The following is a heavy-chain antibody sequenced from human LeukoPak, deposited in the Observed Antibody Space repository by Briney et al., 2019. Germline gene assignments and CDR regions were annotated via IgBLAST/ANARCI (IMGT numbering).Heavy chain of an antibody. Sequence: ESGPTLVKPTQTLTLTCTFSRFSLSTSGVGVGWTRQSPGKALEWLAFIYWDDDKRYNPSLQNRLAIIKDTSKNQVVLIMTNVDPADTATYYCARRVNGYTTGWSSGLFDYWGQGTLVIVSS. CDR3: ARRVNGYTTGWSSGLFDY. J-gene: IGHJ4*02. CDR1: RFSLSTSGVG. D-gene: IGHD6-19*01. CDR2: IYWDDDK. V-gene: IGHV2-5*02.